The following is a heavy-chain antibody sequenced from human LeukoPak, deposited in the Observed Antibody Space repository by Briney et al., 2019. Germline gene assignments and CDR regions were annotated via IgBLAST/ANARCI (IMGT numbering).Heavy chain of an antibody. D-gene: IGHD6-13*01. CDR1: GFIFSTYA. J-gene: IGHJ3*02. V-gene: IGHV3-23*01. Sequence: PGGSLRLSCSASGFIFSTYAMSWVRQAPGKGLEWVSGISGGGGDRYYTDSVNGRFTISRDNSRNTMFLQMNSLRAEDTALYYCAKVIAAAGNYDAFDIWGQGTMVTVSS. CDR2: ISGGGGDR. CDR3: AKVIAAAGNYDAFDI.